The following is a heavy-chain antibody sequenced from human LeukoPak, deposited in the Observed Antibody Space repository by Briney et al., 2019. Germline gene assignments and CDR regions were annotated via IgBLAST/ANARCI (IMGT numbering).Heavy chain of an antibody. CDR3: ARDSRSWDFDF. CDR2: INNDGTSA. Sequence: GGSLRLSCAASGFTFSNHWMHWVRHAPGKGLVWVSRINNDGTSAVYADSVKGRFTTSRDNAKNTLYLQMNSLRAEDTAVYYCARDSRSWDFDFWGQGTLVTVSS. J-gene: IGHJ4*02. CDR1: GFTFSNHW. D-gene: IGHD3-16*01. V-gene: IGHV3-74*01.